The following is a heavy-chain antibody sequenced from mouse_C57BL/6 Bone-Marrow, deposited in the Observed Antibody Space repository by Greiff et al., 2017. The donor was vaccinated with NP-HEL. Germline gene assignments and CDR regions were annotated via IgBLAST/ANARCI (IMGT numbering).Heavy chain of an antibody. Sequence: EVKLMESGGGLVKPGGSLKLSCAASGFTFSDYGMHWVRQAPEKGLEWVAYISSGRSTIYYADTVKGRFTISRDNAKNTLFLQMTSLRSEDTAMYYCARPGATRRGFAYWGQGTLVTVSA. CDR2: ISSGRSTI. J-gene: IGHJ3*01. V-gene: IGHV5-17*01. CDR1: GFTFSDYG. CDR3: ARPGATRRGFAY. D-gene: IGHD1-1*01.